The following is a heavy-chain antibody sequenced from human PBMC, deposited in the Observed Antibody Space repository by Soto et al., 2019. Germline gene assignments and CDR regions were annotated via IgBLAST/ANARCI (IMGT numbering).Heavy chain of an antibody. J-gene: IGHJ6*02. Sequence: GGSLRLSCAASDFTFSNAWINWVRQAPGKGLEWVSGINWNGGSTGYADSVKGRFTISRDNAKNSLYLQMNSLRAEDTALYYCARTYYDFWSGYLEYYYGMEVWGQGTTVTVSS. CDR2: INWNGGST. V-gene: IGHV3-20*04. CDR3: ARTYYDFWSGYLEYYYGMEV. D-gene: IGHD3-3*01. CDR1: DFTFSNAW.